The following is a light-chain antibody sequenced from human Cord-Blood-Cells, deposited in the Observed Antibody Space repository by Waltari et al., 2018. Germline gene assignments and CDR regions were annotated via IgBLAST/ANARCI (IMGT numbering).Light chain of an antibody. Sequence: EIVLTQSPGTLSLSPGERAPLSCRASQSVSSSYLAWYQQKPGQAPRLLIYGASSRATGIPARFSGSGSGTDFTLTISRLEPEDFAVYYCQQYWSSPLTFGGGTKVEIK. V-gene: IGKV3-20*01. CDR3: QQYWSSPLT. CDR2: GAS. J-gene: IGKJ4*01. CDR1: QSVSSSY.